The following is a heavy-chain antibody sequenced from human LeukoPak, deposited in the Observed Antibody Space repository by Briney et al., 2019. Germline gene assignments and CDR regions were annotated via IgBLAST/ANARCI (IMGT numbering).Heavy chain of an antibody. CDR3: ARGTRGYSGYDYPLDY. CDR2: ISSSSSTI. D-gene: IGHD5-12*01. Sequence: GGSLRLSCAASGFTFSSYSMNWVRQAPGKGLEWVSYISSSSSTIYYADSVKGRFTISRDNAKNSLYLQMNSLRAEDTAVYYCARGTRGYSGYDYPLDYWGQGTLVTVPS. V-gene: IGHV3-48*01. J-gene: IGHJ4*02. CDR1: GFTFSSYS.